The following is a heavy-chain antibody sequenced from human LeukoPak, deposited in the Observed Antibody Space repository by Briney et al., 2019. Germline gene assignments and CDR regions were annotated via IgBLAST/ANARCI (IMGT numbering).Heavy chain of an antibody. Sequence: ASVKVSCKASGYTFTNYALHWVRQAPGQRVEWMGWINAGNGDTKYSQKFQGRVTITRDTSASTAYTELSSLRSEDTAVYHCARGYCSTTSCQYYFDYWGQGTLVTVSS. CDR1: GYTFTNYA. V-gene: IGHV1-3*01. J-gene: IGHJ4*02. CDR2: INAGNGDT. CDR3: ARGYCSTTSCQYYFDY. D-gene: IGHD2-2*01.